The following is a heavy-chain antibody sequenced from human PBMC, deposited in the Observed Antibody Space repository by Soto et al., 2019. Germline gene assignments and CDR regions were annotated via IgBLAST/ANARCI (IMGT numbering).Heavy chain of an antibody. V-gene: IGHV2-26*01. CDR3: ARISRSEIAFDI. CDR1: GFSLSNARMG. J-gene: IGHJ3*02. Sequence: QVTLKESGPVLVKPTETLTLTCTVSGFSLSNARMGVRWIRQPPGKALEWLAHIFSNDEKSYSTSLNTRLTISKHTSKSQVVLTMTNMDPVDTATYYCARISRSEIAFDIWGQGTMVTVSS. D-gene: IGHD3-10*01. CDR2: IFSNDEK.